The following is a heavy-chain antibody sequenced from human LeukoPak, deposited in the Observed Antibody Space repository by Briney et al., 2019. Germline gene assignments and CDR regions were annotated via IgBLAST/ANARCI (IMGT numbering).Heavy chain of an antibody. J-gene: IGHJ3*02. CDR2: ISWNSGSI. Sequence: GGSLRLSCAASGFTFDDYAMHWVRQAPGKGLEWVSGISWNSGSIGYADSVKGRFTISRDNAKNSLYLQMNSLRAEDTALYYCAKDAPSYDSSGYYPGLRAFDIWGQGTMVTVSS. CDR1: GFTFDDYA. CDR3: AKDAPSYDSSGYYPGLRAFDI. D-gene: IGHD3-22*01. V-gene: IGHV3-9*01.